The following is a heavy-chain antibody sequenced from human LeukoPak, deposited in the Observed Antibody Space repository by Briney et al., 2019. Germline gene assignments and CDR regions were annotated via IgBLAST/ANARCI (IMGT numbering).Heavy chain of an antibody. V-gene: IGHV1-46*01. D-gene: IGHD2-15*01. CDR1: GYTFTSYY. Sequence: ASVKVSCKASGYTFTSYYMHWVRQAPGQGLEWMGIINPSGGSTSYAQKFQGRVTMTRDTSTSTVYMELSSLRSEDTAVYYCARALAAKRKAAAAHFDIWGQGTMVTVSS. J-gene: IGHJ3*02. CDR3: ARALAAKRKAAAAHFDI. CDR2: INPSGGST.